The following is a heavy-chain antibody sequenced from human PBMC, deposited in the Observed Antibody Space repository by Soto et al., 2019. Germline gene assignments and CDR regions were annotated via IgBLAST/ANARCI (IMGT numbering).Heavy chain of an antibody. Sequence: PSETLALTCTASGGCICSYYGTWTRQPQEKELEWIGYIYYSGSTNHNPSLKSRVTISVDTSKNQFSLKLSSVTAADTAVYYCASITGYSSRWYLDYWGQGTLVTVSS. D-gene: IGHD6-13*01. J-gene: IGHJ4*02. CDR1: GGCICSYY. CDR2: IYYSGST. V-gene: IGHV4-59*08. CDR3: ASITGYSSRWYLDY.